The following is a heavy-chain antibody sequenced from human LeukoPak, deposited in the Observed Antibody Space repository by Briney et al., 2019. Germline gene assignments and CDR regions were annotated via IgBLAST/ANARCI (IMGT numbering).Heavy chain of an antibody. V-gene: IGHV3-30-3*01. CDR1: GFTFSSYA. Sequence: GGSLRLSCAASGFTFSSYAMHWVRQAPGKGLEWVAVISYDGSNKYYADSVKGRFTISRDNSKNTLYLQMNSLRAADTAVYYCAREIGVAAAGDYWGQGTLVTVSS. D-gene: IGHD6-13*01. CDR2: ISYDGSNK. J-gene: IGHJ4*02. CDR3: AREIGVAAAGDY.